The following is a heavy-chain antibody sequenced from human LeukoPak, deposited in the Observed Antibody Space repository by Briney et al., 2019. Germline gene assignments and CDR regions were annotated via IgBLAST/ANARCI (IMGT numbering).Heavy chain of an antibody. CDR2: IYGDGSFT. D-gene: IGHD1-26*01. CDR1: GFTFSNFW. Sequence: GGSLRLSCAASGFTFSNFWMHWVRQAPGKGLVWVALIYGDGSFTRYADSVKGRFTISRDNAKNSLHLQMTSLRAGDTAVYYCVRDKEGVGATRLDYWGQGTLVTVSS. J-gene: IGHJ4*02. CDR3: VRDKEGVGATRLDY. V-gene: IGHV3-74*01.